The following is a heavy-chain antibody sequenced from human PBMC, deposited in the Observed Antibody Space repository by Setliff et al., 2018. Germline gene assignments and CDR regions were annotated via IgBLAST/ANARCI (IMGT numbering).Heavy chain of an antibody. Sequence: SETLSLTCTVSGGSISSSSYYWDWIRQPPGKGLEWIGSIYYSGSTYYNPSLKSRVTISVDTSKNQFSLKMSSMTAADTAVYYCARFLNPRDGYQNSPGFDFWGQGTLVTVSS. D-gene: IGHD5-12*01. CDR1: GGSISSSSYY. CDR2: IYYSGST. CDR3: ARFLNPRDGYQNSPGFDF. J-gene: IGHJ4*02. V-gene: IGHV4-39*07.